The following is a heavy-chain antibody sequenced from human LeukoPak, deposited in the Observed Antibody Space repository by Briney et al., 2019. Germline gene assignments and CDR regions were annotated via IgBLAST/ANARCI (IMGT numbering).Heavy chain of an antibody. Sequence: PSETLSLTCTVSGGSISSSSYYWGWIRQPPGKGLEWIGSIYHSGSTYYNPSLKSRVTISVDTSKNQFSLKLSSVTAADTAVYYCARDSSSWYQTPGYWGQGTLVTVSS. CDR2: IYHSGST. V-gene: IGHV4-39*07. CDR1: GGSISSSSYY. J-gene: IGHJ4*02. CDR3: ARDSSSWYQTPGY. D-gene: IGHD6-13*01.